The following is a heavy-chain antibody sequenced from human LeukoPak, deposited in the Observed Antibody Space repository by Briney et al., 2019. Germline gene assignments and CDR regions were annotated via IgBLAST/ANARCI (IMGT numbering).Heavy chain of an antibody. V-gene: IGHV3-21*06. D-gene: IGHD1-14*01. J-gene: IGHJ4*02. Sequence: GGSLRLSCAASGFTFDDYGMSWVRQAPGKGLEWVASIGPTGSDRYHADSIKGRFTISRDNANNFLYLQMNSLRAEDTAVYYCATETNGRHYDYWGQGTLLTVSS. CDR3: ATETNGRHYDY. CDR2: IGPTGSDR. CDR1: GFTFDDYG.